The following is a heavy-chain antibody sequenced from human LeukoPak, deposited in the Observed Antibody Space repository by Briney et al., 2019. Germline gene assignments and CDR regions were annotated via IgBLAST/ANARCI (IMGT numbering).Heavy chain of an antibody. J-gene: IGHJ3*02. CDR1: GGSISSYY. D-gene: IGHD6-19*01. CDR2: IYTSGST. CDR3: ARGGDVAVSGTGTFDI. V-gene: IGHV4-4*07. Sequence: SETLSLTCTVSGGSISSYYWSWIRQPAGKGLEWIGRIYTSGSTNYNPSLKSRVTMSVDTSKNQFSLKLSSVTAADTAVYYCARGGDVAVSGTGTFDIWGQGTMVTVSS.